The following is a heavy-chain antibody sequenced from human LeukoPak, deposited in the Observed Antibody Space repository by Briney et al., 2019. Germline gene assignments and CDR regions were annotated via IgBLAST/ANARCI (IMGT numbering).Heavy chain of an antibody. Sequence: GESLKISCKGSGYSFTSYWVGWVRQMPGKGLEWMGIIYPGDSDTRYSPSFQGQVTISADKSISTAYLQWSSLKASDTAMYYCARADLSTTGTTSVWGQGTLVTVSS. V-gene: IGHV5-51*01. CDR2: IYPGDSDT. CDR3: ARADLSTTGTTSV. CDR1: GYSFTSYW. J-gene: IGHJ4*02. D-gene: IGHD1-1*01.